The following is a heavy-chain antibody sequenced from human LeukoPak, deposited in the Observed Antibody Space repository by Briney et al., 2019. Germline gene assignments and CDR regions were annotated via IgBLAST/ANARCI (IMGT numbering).Heavy chain of an antibody. CDR3: ARTSITMVRNYYYMDV. Sequence: ASVKLSCKASGYTFTNYAVNWVRQAPGQGLEWMGWINPNSGGTNYAQKFQGRVTMTRDTSISTAYMELSRLRSDDTAVYYCARTSITMVRNYYYMDVWGKGTTVTISS. J-gene: IGHJ6*03. CDR1: GYTFTNYA. D-gene: IGHD3-10*01. CDR2: INPNSGGT. V-gene: IGHV1-2*02.